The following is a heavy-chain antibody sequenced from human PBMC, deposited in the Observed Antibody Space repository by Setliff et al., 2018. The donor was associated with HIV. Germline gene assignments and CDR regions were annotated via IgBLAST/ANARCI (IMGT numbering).Heavy chain of an antibody. CDR2: ISGFNGNT. J-gene: IGHJ3*02. CDR1: GYSFARYG. D-gene: IGHD6-19*01. V-gene: IGHV1-18*01. CDR3: ARVPYRSAWFSGGHDAFDI. Sequence: ASVKVSCKASGYSFARYGLSWVRQAPGQGLEWMGWISGFNGNTKYAQSFQDRVAMTTETATSTAYLEMRSLRSDDTAVYFCARVPYRSAWFSGGHDAFDIWGQGTMVTVSS.